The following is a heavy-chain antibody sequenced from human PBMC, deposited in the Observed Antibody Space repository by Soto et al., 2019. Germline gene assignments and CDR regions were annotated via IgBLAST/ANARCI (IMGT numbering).Heavy chain of an antibody. J-gene: IGHJ4*02. CDR2: ISYHGVDK. D-gene: IGHD1-1*01. V-gene: IGHV3-30*02. CDR3: AKVRTPLLQLVALDY. Sequence: QVQLEESGGGVVQPGGSLRLSCAASGLTLSNYAMHWFRQAPGKGLEWVAFISYHGVDKYYPNSVKGRFTIYRDNSKNMVYLQRNSLRPEDTAVYYCAKVRTPLLQLVALDYWGQGTLVTVSS. CDR1: GLTLSNYA.